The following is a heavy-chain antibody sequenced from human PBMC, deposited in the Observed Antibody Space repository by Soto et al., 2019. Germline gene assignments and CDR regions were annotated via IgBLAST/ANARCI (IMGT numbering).Heavy chain of an antibody. D-gene: IGHD6-13*01. Sequence: QVQLVQSGAEVKKPGSSVKVSCKASGGTFSSYAISWVRQAPGQGLEWMGGIIPIFGTANYAQEFQGRVTITADESTSTAYMELSSLRSEDTAVYYCARTIGSSSLYAPDWYFDLWGRGTLATVSS. J-gene: IGHJ2*01. CDR1: GGTFSSYA. V-gene: IGHV1-69*12. CDR2: IIPIFGTA. CDR3: ARTIGSSSLYAPDWYFDL.